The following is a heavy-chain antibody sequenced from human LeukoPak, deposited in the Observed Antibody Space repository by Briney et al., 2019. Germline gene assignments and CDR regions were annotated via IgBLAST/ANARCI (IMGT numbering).Heavy chain of an antibody. CDR2: INTDGTVT. Sequence: GGSLSLSCAASGFTFSKYWMLWVRQAPGKGLESVSRINTDGTVTTYADSVKGRFTVSRDNADNTMFLQMNSVRDEDTAVYYCATKQWLAPPPDSWGQGTPVTVSS. J-gene: IGHJ4*02. V-gene: IGHV3-74*01. CDR1: GFTFSKYW. CDR3: ATKQWLAPPPDS. D-gene: IGHD6-19*01.